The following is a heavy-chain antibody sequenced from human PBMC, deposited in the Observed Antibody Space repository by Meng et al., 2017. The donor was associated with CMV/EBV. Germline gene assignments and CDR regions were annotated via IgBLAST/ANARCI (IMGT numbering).Heavy chain of an antibody. CDR1: GFTFSRYW. J-gene: IGHJ4*02. V-gene: IGHV3-74*01. D-gene: IGHD4-17*01. CDR3: AILTSTVPR. Sequence: LRLSCAASGFTFSRYWVHWVRQAPGKGLVWVSRINSDGSSIRYADSVKGRFTISRDNAKNTVYLQMDSLRAEDTAVYYCAILTSTVPRWGQGTLVTV. CDR2: INSDGSSI.